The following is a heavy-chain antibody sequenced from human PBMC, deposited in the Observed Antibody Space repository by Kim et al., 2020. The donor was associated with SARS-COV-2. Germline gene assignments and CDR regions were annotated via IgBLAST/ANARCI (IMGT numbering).Heavy chain of an antibody. CDR1: GYTFTGYF. D-gene: IGHD2-8*02. Sequence: ASVKVSCTASGYTFTGYFLHWVRQAPGQGLEWMGRINPNSGGTNYAQKFQGRVTMTRDTSISTADMELSRLKSDDTAGYYWSRGGTGRGMDVWGQGTTGT. CDR3: SRGGTGRGMDV. J-gene: IGHJ6*02. CDR2: INPNSGGT. V-gene: IGHV1-2*06.